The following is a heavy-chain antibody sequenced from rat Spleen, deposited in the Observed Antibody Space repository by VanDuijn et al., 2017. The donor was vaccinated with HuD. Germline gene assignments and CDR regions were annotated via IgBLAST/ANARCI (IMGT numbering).Heavy chain of an antibody. Sequence: EVQLVESDGGLVQPGGSLKLSCAASGFIFSDHFMAWVRQAPTMGLEWVATISYDGSDTYYRDSVKGRFTLSRDNAKSTLYLQMDSLRSEDTATYHCARAGYLRDWYFDFWGPGAMVTVSS. CDR2: ISYDGSDT. V-gene: IGHV5-29*01. D-gene: IGHD2-2*01. J-gene: IGHJ1*01. CDR3: ARAGYLRDWYFDF. CDR1: GFIFSDHF.